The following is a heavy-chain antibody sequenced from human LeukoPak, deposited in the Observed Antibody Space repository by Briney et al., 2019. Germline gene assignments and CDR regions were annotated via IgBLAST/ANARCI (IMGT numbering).Heavy chain of an antibody. D-gene: IGHD1-7*01. CDR2: ISGSGGST. CDR1: GFTFSSYA. CDR3: ATRGTGTAAGDY. Sequence: GGSLRLSCAASGFTFSSYAMNWVRQAPGKGREWISAISGSGGSTYYVDSVKGRFTISRDNSKNTLYLQMNSLRAEDTAVYYCATRGTGTAAGDYWGQGTLVTVSS. J-gene: IGHJ4*02. V-gene: IGHV3-23*01.